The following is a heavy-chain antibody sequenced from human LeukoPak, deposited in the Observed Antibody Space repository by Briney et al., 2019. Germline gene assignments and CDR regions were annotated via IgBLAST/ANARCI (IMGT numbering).Heavy chain of an antibody. CDR1: GGSVSSGSYY. D-gene: IGHD3-22*01. Sequence: PSETLSLTCTVSGGSVSSGSYYWSWIRQPPGKGLEWIGYIYYSGSTNYNPSLKSRVTISVDTSKNQFSLKLSSVTAADTAVYYCARVDSSGYYYVYVDYWGQGTLVTVSS. J-gene: IGHJ4*02. V-gene: IGHV4-61*01. CDR2: IYYSGST. CDR3: ARVDSSGYYYVYVDY.